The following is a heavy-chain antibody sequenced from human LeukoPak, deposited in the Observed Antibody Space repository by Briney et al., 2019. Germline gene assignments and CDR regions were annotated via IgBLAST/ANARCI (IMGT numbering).Heavy chain of an antibody. V-gene: IGHV4-4*07. J-gene: IGHJ6*02. CDR1: GGSISSYY. D-gene: IGHD2-2*01. CDR2: IYTSGST. Sequence: PSETLSLTCTVSGGSISSYYWSWIRQPAGKGLEWIGRIYTSGSTNYNPSLKSRVTMSVDTSKNQFSLKLSSVTAADTAVYYCARDGRPAPCYYYGMDVWGQGTTVTVSS. CDR3: ARDGRPAPCYYYGMDV.